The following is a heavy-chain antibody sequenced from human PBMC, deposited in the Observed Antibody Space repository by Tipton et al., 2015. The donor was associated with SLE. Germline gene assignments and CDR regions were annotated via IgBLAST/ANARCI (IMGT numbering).Heavy chain of an antibody. CDR2: ISFSGLT. CDR3: TRHDYFASGRVY. J-gene: IGHJ4*02. V-gene: IGHV4-59*08. CDR1: GGSISGYY. Sequence: TLSLTCTVSGGSISGYYWSWVRQPPGKGLEWIGYISFSGLTNYNPSVRSRVSTSMDTSKNQFSLKLSSVTAADTAVYYCTRHDYFASGRVYWGQGTLVTVSS. D-gene: IGHD3-10*01.